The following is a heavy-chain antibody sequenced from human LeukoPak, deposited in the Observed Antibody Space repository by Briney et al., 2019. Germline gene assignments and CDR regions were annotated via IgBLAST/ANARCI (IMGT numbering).Heavy chain of an antibody. J-gene: IGHJ4*02. V-gene: IGHV3-23*01. D-gene: IGHD3-22*01. CDR3: AADREGDPSAYYLV. CDR1: GFTFSGYA. Sequence: LPGGSLRLSCAASGFTFSGYAMSWVRQAPGKGLEWVSTISDNGGRTYYADSVKGRFTISRDNSKNTLFLQMNSLRAEDSAVYYCAADREGDPSAYYLVGGQGTLITVSS. CDR2: ISDNGGRT.